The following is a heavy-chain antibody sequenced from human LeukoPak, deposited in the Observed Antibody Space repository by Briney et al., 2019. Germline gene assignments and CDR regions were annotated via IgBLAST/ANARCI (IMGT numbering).Heavy chain of an antibody. Sequence: GGSLRLSCAASGFTFSSYAMSWVRQAPGKGLEWVSGISSDGRNTDFADSVKGRFTISRDNSKNSLYLQMNSLRAEDTAVYYCAKARDYYDSSGYDYWGQGTLVTVSS. CDR1: GFTFSSYA. CDR2: ISSDGRNT. CDR3: AKARDYYDSSGYDY. D-gene: IGHD3-22*01. V-gene: IGHV3-23*01. J-gene: IGHJ4*02.